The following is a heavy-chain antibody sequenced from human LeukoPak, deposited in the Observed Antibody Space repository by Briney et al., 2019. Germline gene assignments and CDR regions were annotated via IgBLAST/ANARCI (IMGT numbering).Heavy chain of an antibody. D-gene: IGHD3-22*01. J-gene: IGHJ5*02. CDR2: IWYDGSNK. Sequence: GGSLRLSCAASGFTFSSYGMHWVRQAPGKGMEWVAVIWYDGSNKYYADSVKGRFTISRDNSKNTLYLQMNSLRAEDTAVYYCAKNPRSYDSSGYYYPDPWGQGTLVTVSS. CDR1: GFTFSSYG. CDR3: AKNPRSYDSSGYYYPDP. V-gene: IGHV3-33*06.